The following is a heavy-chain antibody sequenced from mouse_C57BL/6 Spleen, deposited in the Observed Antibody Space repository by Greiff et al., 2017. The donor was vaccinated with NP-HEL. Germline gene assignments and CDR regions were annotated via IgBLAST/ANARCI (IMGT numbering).Heavy chain of an antibody. CDR2: INYDGSST. V-gene: IGHV5-16*01. CDR3: AREGMVGYYSYYAMDY. D-gene: IGHD2-3*01. Sequence: DVKLVESEGGLVQPGSSMKLSCTASGFTFSDYYMAWVRQVPEKGLEWVANINYDGSSTYYLDSLKSRFIISRDNAKNILYLQMSSLKSEDTATYYCAREGMVGYYSYYAMDYWGQGTSVTVSS. J-gene: IGHJ4*01. CDR1: GFTFSDYY.